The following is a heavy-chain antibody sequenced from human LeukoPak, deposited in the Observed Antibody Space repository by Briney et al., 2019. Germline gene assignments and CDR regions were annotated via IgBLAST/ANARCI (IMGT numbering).Heavy chain of an antibody. J-gene: IGHJ6*03. CDR3: ARVGVYGNYVSYYYYYMDV. Sequence: KSGGSLRLSCAASGFTFSSYSMNWVRQAPGKGLEWVSSISSSSSYIYYADSVKGRFTISRDNAKNSLYLQMNSLRAEDTAVYYCARVGVYGNYVSYYYYYMDVWGKGTTVTVSS. D-gene: IGHD4-11*01. CDR1: GFTFSSYS. V-gene: IGHV3-21*04. CDR2: ISSSSSYI.